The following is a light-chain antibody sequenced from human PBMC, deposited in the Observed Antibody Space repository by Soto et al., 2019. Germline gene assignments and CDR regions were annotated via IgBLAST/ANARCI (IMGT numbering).Light chain of an antibody. V-gene: IGKV3-11*01. CDR1: QSVSSY. CDR2: DAS. Sequence: EIVLTQSPTTLSLSPGERATLSCRASQSVSSYSIWYQQRPGQAPRLLISDASSRATGIPARFSGSGSGTDFTLTISSLEPEDFAVYYCQQRARWPITFGQGTRLEIK. CDR3: QQRARWPIT. J-gene: IGKJ5*01.